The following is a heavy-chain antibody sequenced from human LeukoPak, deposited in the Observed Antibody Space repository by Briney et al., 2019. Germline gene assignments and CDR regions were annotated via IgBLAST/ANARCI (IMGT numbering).Heavy chain of an antibody. V-gene: IGHV3-66*01. CDR1: GFTVSSNY. J-gene: IGHJ4*02. CDR2: IYSGGST. CDR3: ARDGGYDHLGYFDY. Sequence: GGSLRLSCAASGFTVSSNYMSWVRQAPGKGLEWVSVIYSGGSTYYADSVKGRFTISRDNSKNTLYLQMNSLRAEDTAVYYCARDGGYDHLGYFDYWGQGTLVTVSS. D-gene: IGHD5-12*01.